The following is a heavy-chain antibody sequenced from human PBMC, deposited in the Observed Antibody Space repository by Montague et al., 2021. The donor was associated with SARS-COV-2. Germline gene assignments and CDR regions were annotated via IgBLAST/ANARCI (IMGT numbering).Heavy chain of an antibody. CDR2: ISISGST. CDR3: ARDIAVAGLFDY. CDR1: GGSISSGSYY. D-gene: IGHD6-19*01. J-gene: IGHJ4*02. V-gene: IGHV4-61*02. Sequence: TLSLTCTVSGGSISSGSYYCSWIRQPAGKGLEWIGRISISGSTNYNPSLKSLATISVDTSKHQFHLKLSSVTAADTAVYYCARDIAVAGLFDYCGQGTLVTVSA.